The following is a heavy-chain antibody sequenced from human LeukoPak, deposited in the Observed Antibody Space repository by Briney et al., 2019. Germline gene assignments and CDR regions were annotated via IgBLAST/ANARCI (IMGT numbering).Heavy chain of an antibody. CDR1: GFTFSSYA. V-gene: IGHV3-30-3*01. Sequence: PGRSLRLSCAASGFTFSSYAMHWVRQAPGKGLEWVAVISYDGSNKYYADSVKGRFTISRDNSKNTLYLQMNSLRAEDTAVYYCARSPRSSWYLADAFDIWGQGTMVTVSS. J-gene: IGHJ3*02. D-gene: IGHD6-13*01. CDR2: ISYDGSNK. CDR3: ARSPRSSWYLADAFDI.